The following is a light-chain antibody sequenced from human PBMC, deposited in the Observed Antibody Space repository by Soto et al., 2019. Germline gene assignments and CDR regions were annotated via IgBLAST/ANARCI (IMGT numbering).Light chain of an antibody. CDR1: QDLDNY. CDR3: QQLNGSPPIT. Sequence: DIQLSQSPSLLSASIGDRVTITCRASQDLDNYLAWYRQTPGEAPKLLIYGAYTLQSGVPRRFSGAGSGTEFSITISSLQPEDVAIYYCQQLNGSPPITFGQGTRVDIK. V-gene: IGKV1-9*01. CDR2: GAY. J-gene: IGKJ5*01.